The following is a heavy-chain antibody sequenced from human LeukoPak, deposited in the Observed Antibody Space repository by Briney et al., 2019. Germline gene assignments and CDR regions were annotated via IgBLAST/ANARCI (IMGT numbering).Heavy chain of an antibody. CDR2: ISGYNGNT. J-gene: IGHJ3*02. V-gene: IGHV1-18*01. Sequence: ASVKVSCKASGYTFTSYGITWVRQAPGQGLEWMGWISGYNGNTNYAQKLQGRVTMTTDTSTSTAYMELRSLKSDDTAVYYCASLKNYYDSSGYLVTDAFDIWGQGTMVTVSS. D-gene: IGHD3-22*01. CDR1: GYTFTSYG. CDR3: ASLKNYYDSSGYLVTDAFDI.